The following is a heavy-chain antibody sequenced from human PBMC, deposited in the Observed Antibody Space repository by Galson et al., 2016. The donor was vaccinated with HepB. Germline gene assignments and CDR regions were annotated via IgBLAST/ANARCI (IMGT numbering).Heavy chain of an antibody. D-gene: IGHD6-6*01. V-gene: IGHV3-23*01. Sequence: SLRLSCAASGFTFRSYAMSWVRQAPGKGLEWVSVIGGGDGGSTYHADSVKGRFAISRDNSKNTLYLQMNSLRAEDTAVFYCARHHYRSSSRTHGFDIWGQVTMLTVSS. CDR2: IGGGDGGST. J-gene: IGHJ3*02. CDR3: ARHHYRSSSRTHGFDI. CDR1: GFTFRSYA.